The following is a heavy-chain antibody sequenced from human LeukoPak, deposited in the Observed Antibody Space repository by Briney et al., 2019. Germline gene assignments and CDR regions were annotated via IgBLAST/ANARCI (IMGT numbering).Heavy chain of an antibody. Sequence: GGSLRLSCAASGFTFSTYAMHWVRQPPGKGLEWVSAISGSGGATYHADADSVKGRFIISRDDSKNTLYLQINSLRVEDTAVYYCAKDGYNYDSSGHFDYWVQGTLDTVSS. V-gene: IGHV3-23*01. CDR1: GFTFSTYA. D-gene: IGHD3-22*01. CDR3: AKDGYNYDSSGHFDY. J-gene: IGHJ4*02. CDR2: ISGSGGAT.